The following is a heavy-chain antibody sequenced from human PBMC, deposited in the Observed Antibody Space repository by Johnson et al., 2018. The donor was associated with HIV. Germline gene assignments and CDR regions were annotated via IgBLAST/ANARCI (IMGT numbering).Heavy chain of an antibody. CDR2: ISSSGSTI. J-gene: IGHJ3*02. Sequence: VQLVESGGGLVKPGGSLRLSCAASGFTVSSNYMSWIRQAPGKGLEWVSYISSSGSTIYYADSVQGRFTISRDNAKNSLYLQTNSLRAEDTAVYYCASPGIVGGQEAFDIWGQGTMVTVSS. D-gene: IGHD1-26*01. CDR1: GFTVSSNY. CDR3: ASPGIVGGQEAFDI. V-gene: IGHV3-11*04.